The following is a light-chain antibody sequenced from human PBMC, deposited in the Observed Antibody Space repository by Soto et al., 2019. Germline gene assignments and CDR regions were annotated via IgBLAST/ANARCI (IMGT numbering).Light chain of an antibody. J-gene: IGLJ1*01. V-gene: IGLV2-14*01. CDR2: EVS. CDR1: SSDIGGYNY. Sequence: QSALTQPASVSGSPGQSITISCTGTSSDIGGYNYVSWYQQHPGKVPKLMIFEVSSRPSGVSYRFSGSKSGNTASLTISGLQAEDEADYYCSSYTGSSTLYVFGTGTKVTV. CDR3: SSYTGSSTLYV.